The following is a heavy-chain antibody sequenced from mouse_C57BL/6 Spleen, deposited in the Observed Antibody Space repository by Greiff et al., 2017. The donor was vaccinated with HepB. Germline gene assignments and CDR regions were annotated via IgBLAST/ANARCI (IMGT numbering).Heavy chain of an antibody. CDR3: ARKGALGAMDY. V-gene: IGHV1-59*01. J-gene: IGHJ4*01. CDR2: IDPSASYT. CDR1: GYTFTSYW. Sequence: QVQLQQPGAELVRPGPSVKLSCKASGYTFTSYWMHWVKQRPGQGLEWIGVIDPSASYTNYNQKFKGKATLTVDTSSSTAYMQLSSLTSEDSAVYYCARKGALGAMDYWGQGTSVTVSS. D-gene: IGHD3-1*01.